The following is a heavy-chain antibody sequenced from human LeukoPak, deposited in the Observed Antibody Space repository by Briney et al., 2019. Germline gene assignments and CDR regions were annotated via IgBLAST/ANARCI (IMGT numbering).Heavy chain of an antibody. CDR2: ISGSGGST. D-gene: IGHD3-22*01. V-gene: IGHV3-23*01. CDR1: GFTFSSYA. CDR3: AKGRYYYDSSDAFDI. J-gene: IGHJ3*02. Sequence: GVSLRLSCAASGFTFSSYAMSWVRQAPGKRLEWVSAISGSGGSTYYADSVKGRFTISRDNSKNTLFLQMNSLRAEDTAVYYCAKGRYYYDSSDAFDIWGQGTMVTVSS.